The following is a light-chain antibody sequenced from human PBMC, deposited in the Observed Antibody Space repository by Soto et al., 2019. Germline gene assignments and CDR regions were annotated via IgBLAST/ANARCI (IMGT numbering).Light chain of an antibody. Sequence: LTQPASVSGSPGQSLTISCTGTSSDIGGYDFVSWYRQQPGKAPKLLIYEVSHRPSGVSSRFSASKSGNTASLTISGLQAEDEGDYYCSSYTISSTTVFGTGTKLTVL. CDR3: SSYTISSTTV. CDR2: EVS. V-gene: IGLV2-14*01. CDR1: SSDIGGYDF. J-gene: IGLJ1*01.